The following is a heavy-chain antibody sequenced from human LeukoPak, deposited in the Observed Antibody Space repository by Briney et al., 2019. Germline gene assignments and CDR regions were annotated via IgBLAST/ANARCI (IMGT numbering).Heavy chain of an antibody. Sequence: PGGSLRLSCTASGFTFGDYTLSWFRQAPGKGLEWVGFIRSKAYGGTTEYAASVKGRFTISRDDSKTIAYLQMNSLKTEDTALYYCTRDRESYGGNSGSDYWGQGTLVTVSS. CDR1: GFTFGDYT. V-gene: IGHV3-49*03. D-gene: IGHD4-23*01. J-gene: IGHJ4*02. CDR3: TRDRESYGGNSGSDY. CDR2: IRSKAYGGTT.